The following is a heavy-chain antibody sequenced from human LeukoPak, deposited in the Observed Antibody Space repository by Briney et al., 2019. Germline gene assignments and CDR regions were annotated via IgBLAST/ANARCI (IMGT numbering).Heavy chain of an antibody. CDR1: GFTFSSYG. CDR3: ARDPPTYSGSYYAGYYYYYMDV. Sequence: GGSLRLSCAASGFTFSSYGMHWVRQAPGKGLEWVSSISSSSSYIYYADSVKGRFTISRDNAKNSLYLQMNSLRAEDTAVYYCARDPPTYSGSYYAGYYYYYMDVWGKGTTVTVSS. V-gene: IGHV3-21*01. CDR2: ISSSSSYI. D-gene: IGHD1-26*01. J-gene: IGHJ6*03.